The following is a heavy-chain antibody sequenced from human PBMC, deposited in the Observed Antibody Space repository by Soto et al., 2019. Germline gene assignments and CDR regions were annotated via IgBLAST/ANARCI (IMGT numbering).Heavy chain of an antibody. J-gene: IGHJ4*02. Sequence: QVQLVQSGAEVKESGASVKVSCKASGYTFSGHYIHWVRQAPGQAPEWVGEIGPKSGDTRYAQQFQGRVTMTKDTSITTVYMELRNLSPDDTAVYFCGRGRSGQIVIFYWGQGTLVTVHS. D-gene: IGHD1-26*01. V-gene: IGHV1-2*02. CDR1: GYTFSGHY. CDR2: IGPKSGDT. CDR3: GRGRSGQIVIFY.